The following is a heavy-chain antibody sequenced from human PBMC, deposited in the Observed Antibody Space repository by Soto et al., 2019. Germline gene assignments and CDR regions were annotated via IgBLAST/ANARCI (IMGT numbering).Heavy chain of an antibody. CDR2: FIPIFGTA. CDR3: ARLYSGRRDGYKYQDY. J-gene: IGHJ4*02. CDR1: GGTFSSYA. V-gene: IGHV1-69*01. Sequence: QVQLVQSGAEVKKPGSSVKVSCKASGGTFSSYAISWLRQAPGQGLEWMGGFIPIFGTANYAQKFQGRVTITEDESTSTADIELSSLRSEDTAVYYCARLYSGRRDGYKYQDYWGQGTLVTVSS. D-gene: IGHD3-10*02.